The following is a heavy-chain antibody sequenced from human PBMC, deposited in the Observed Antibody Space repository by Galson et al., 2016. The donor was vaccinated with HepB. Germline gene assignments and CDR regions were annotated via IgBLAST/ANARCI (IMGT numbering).Heavy chain of an antibody. Sequence: SETLSLTCAVYGGSLSDYNWSWIRQPPGKGLEWIGEVSQSGNTDYNPSLKSRVIISVDTSKNQFSVKLSSVTAADTAVYYCARRGYFGSGTYSLLVRPGGHGLDAWAKGSTVTVSS. D-gene: IGHD3-10*01. V-gene: IGHV4-34*01. CDR2: VSQSGNT. CDR1: GGSLSDYN. J-gene: IGHJ6*04. CDR3: ARRGYFGSGTYSLLVRPGGHGLDA.